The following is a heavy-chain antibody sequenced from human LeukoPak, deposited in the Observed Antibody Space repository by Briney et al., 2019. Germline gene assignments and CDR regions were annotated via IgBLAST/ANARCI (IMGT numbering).Heavy chain of an antibody. J-gene: IGHJ4*02. Sequence: PETLSLTCTISVGSITNYHWGWIRQPPGKGLEWVGYISYSGSTTYHPSLKSRVTISVDLSTNPFSLNLNSVTAADTAVYYCVRVTTGTVDSWGQGTLVAVSS. V-gene: IGHV4-59*01. CDR2: ISYSGST. CDR3: VRVTTGTVDS. D-gene: IGHD1-1*01. CDR1: VGSITNYH.